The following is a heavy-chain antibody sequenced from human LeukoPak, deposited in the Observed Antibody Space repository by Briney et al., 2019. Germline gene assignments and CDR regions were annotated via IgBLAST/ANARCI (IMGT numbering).Heavy chain of an antibody. CDR3: ARTFRFGSSGSPDY. CDR1: GYTLTDLS. V-gene: IGHV1-24*01. D-gene: IGHD3-22*01. CDR2: FDPEDGET. Sequence: ASVKVSCKVSGYTLTDLSMHWVRQAPGKGLEWMGGFDPEDGETIYAQKLQGRVTMTTDTSTSTAYMELRSLRSDDTAVYYCARTFRFGSSGSPDYWGQGTLVTVSS. J-gene: IGHJ4*02.